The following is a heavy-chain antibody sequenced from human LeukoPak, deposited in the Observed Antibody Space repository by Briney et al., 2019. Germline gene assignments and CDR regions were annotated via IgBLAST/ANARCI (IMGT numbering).Heavy chain of an antibody. J-gene: IGHJ3*02. CDR2: INPNSGGT. V-gene: IGHV1-2*02. D-gene: IGHD4-23*01. CDR3: ASAGIDRWELLTHAFDI. CDR1: GYTFTGYY. Sequence: GASVKVSCKASGYTFTGYYMHWVRQAPGQGLEWMGWINPNSGGTNYAQKFQGRVTLTTDTSTSTAYMELRSLRSDDTAVYYCASAGIDRWELLTHAFDIWGQGTMVTVSS.